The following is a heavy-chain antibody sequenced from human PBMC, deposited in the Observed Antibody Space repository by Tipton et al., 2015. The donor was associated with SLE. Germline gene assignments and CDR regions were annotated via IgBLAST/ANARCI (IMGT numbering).Heavy chain of an antibody. V-gene: IGHV4-4*07. CDR2: LSLSDKN. CDR3: ARRRFQSASDY. D-gene: IGHD2-21*01. J-gene: IGHJ4*02. CDR1: DASMNSYF. Sequence: PGLVKPSETLSLTCNVSDASMNSYFWNWIRQPAGKGLEWIGRLSLSDKNNYNPSLQSRVTMSVDTSKNQFSLTVKSVTAADTALYYCARRRFQSASDYWGQGTLVSVSS.